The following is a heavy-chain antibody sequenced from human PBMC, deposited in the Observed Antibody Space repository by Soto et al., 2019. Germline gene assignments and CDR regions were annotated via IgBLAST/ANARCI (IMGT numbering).Heavy chain of an antibody. CDR3: ARHDYDILTGYYINWFDP. Sequence: PSETLSVTCAVYGGSFSGYYWSWIRQPPGKGLEWIGEINHSGSTNYNPSLKSRVTISIDTSKNSFSLNLSSVTAADTAVYYCARHDYDILTGYYINWFDPWGQGTLVTVSS. CDR1: GGSFSGYY. CDR2: INHSGST. D-gene: IGHD3-9*01. J-gene: IGHJ5*02. V-gene: IGHV4-34*01.